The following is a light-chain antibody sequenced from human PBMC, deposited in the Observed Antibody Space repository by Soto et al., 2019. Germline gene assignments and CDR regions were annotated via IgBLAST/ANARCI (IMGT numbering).Light chain of an antibody. J-gene: IGLJ1*01. CDR3: TSYTRDSTYV. CDR1: STDVGRYNY. Sequence: QSALTQPASVSGSPGQSITISCTGTSTDVGRYNYVSGYQQHPGKAPKLMVYDVSNRPSWVSNRFSGSKSGITASLTISGLQAEDEADYYRTSYTRDSTYVFGTGTKVTVL. CDR2: DVS. V-gene: IGLV2-14*01.